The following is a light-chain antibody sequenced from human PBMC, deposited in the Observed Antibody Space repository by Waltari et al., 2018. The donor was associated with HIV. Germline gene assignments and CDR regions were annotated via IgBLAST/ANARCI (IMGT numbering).Light chain of an antibody. CDR3: QQYYSRPRT. CDR1: QWVLWDPNSKNY. Sequence: IVMTQSPDSLTVSLGERRTLACKSSQWVLWDPNSKNYLAWYQQKPGQPPKILIYWASTRESGVPDRFSGSGSGTNFTHNIGSLQAEDVALYYCQQYYSRPRTFGQGTKVEI. CDR2: WAS. V-gene: IGKV4-1*01. J-gene: IGKJ1*01.